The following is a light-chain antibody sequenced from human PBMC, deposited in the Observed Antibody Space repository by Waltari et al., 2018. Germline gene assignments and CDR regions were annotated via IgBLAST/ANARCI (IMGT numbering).Light chain of an antibody. J-gene: IGKJ1*01. CDR3: QQYLSPPLT. CDR2: AAS. CDR1: QDIRDD. V-gene: IGKV1-6*01. Sequence: AIQMTQSPSSLSASVGDSVTITCRASQDIRDDLGWYQQKPGKAPNLLIYAASTCQSGVPSRFSGSGSGTDFTLTISSLQAEDVAVYYCQQYLSPPLTFGQGTKVEV.